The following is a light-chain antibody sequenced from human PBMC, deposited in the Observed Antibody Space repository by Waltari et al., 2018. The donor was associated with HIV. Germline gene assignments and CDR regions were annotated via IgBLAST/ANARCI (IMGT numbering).Light chain of an antibody. CDR1: PSVSSL. Sequence: ENVLTQSPATLSLSPGERATLSCRASPSVSSLLAWYKQKPGQSPRLLIYDASNRTTGTPPGFSGSGFGTDSTISISIRGPEECAVYYGQQRSSWPLTFGGGTKVENK. V-gene: IGKV3-11*01. CDR3: QQRSSWPLT. J-gene: IGKJ4*01. CDR2: DAS.